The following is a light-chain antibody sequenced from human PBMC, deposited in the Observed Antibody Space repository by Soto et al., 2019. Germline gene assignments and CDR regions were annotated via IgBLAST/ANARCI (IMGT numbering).Light chain of an antibody. CDR2: GAS. Sequence: DIQLTQSPSFLSASVGDRVTITCRASQGISSYLAWYQQKPGNAPKLLIYGASTLQSGVPSRFSGSGSGTEFTLTISSLQPEDFATYFCQQLNSYPRTFGQGTKVEIK. V-gene: IGKV1-9*01. CDR1: QGISSY. J-gene: IGKJ1*01. CDR3: QQLNSYPRT.